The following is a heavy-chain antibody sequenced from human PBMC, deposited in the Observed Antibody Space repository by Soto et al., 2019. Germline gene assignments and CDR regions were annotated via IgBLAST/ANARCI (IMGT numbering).Heavy chain of an antibody. CDR3: AKDVLRFLEWLLSPDY. CDR2: ISYDGSNK. J-gene: IGHJ4*02. D-gene: IGHD3-3*01. Sequence: QVQLVESGGGVVQPGRSLRLSCAASGFTFSSYGMHWVRQAPGKGLEWVAVISYDGSNKYYADSVKGRFTISRDNSKNTLYLQMNSLRAEDTAVYYCAKDVLRFLEWLLSPDYWGQGTLVTVSS. CDR1: GFTFSSYG. V-gene: IGHV3-30*18.